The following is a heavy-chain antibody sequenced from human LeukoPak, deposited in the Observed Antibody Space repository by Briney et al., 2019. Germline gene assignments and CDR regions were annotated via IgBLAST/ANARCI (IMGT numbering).Heavy chain of an antibody. J-gene: IGHJ4*02. CDR2: INHREIT. D-gene: IGHD1-26*01. CDR1: GGSFSGYY. V-gene: IGHV4-34*01. CDR3: ARDIVGAKAPFDY. Sequence: SETLSLTCAVYGGSFSGYYWSWIRQPPGKGLEWIGEINHREITNYNPSLKSRVTISVDTSKNQFSLKLSSVTAADTAVYYCARDIVGAKAPFDYWGQGTLVTVSS.